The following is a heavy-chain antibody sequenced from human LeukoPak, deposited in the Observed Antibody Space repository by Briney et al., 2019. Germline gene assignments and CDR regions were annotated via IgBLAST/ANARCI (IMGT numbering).Heavy chain of an antibody. CDR2: INPNSGGT. D-gene: IGHD2-15*01. Sequence: GASVKVSCKASGYTFTGYYMHWVRQAPGQGLEWMGWINPNSGGTNYAQKFQGRVTMTRDTSISTAYMELSRLRSDDTAVYYCARESLCSGGSCSRLDWFDPWGQGTLVTVSS. J-gene: IGHJ5*02. CDR1: GYTFTGYY. CDR3: ARESLCSGGSCSRLDWFDP. V-gene: IGHV1-2*02.